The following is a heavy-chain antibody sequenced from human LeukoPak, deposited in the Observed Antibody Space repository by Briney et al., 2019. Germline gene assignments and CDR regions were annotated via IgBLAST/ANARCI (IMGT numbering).Heavy chain of an antibody. V-gene: IGHV1-2*02. D-gene: IGHD3-3*01. J-gene: IGHJ4*02. CDR1: GYTFTGYY. Sequence: GSVRVSCKASGYTFTGYYMHWVRQAPGRGLEWMGGINPNSGATNYAQKFQGRVTMTSDTSISTAYMELSRLRSDDTAVYYCARVHYTNSAALDYWGQGTLVTVSS. CDR3: ARVHYTNSAALDY. CDR2: INPNSGAT.